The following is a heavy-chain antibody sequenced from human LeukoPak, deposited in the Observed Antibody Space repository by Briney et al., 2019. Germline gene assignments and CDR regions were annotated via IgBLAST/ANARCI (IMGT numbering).Heavy chain of an antibody. CDR3: ARDPSVKGSSWYRGDYFDY. V-gene: IGHV3-21*01. Sequence: GGSLRLSCAASGFTFSSYSMNWVRQAPGKGLEWVSSISSSSSYIYYADSVKGRFTISIDNAKNSLYLQMNSLRAEDTAVYYCARDPSVKGSSWYRGDYFDYWGQGTLVTVSS. J-gene: IGHJ4*02. CDR1: GFTFSSYS. CDR2: ISSSSSYI. D-gene: IGHD6-13*01.